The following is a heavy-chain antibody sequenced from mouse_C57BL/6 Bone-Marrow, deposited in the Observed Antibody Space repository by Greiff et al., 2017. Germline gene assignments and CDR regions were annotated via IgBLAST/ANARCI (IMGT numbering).Heavy chain of an antibody. D-gene: IGHD2-3*01. CDR2: IDPSDSET. Sequence: QVQLQQPGAELVRPGSSVKLSCKASGYTFTSYWMHWVKQRPIQGLEWIGNIDPSDSETHYNQKFKDKATLTVDKSSSTAYLQRSSLTSEDAAVYYCARGGDDGYLYYFDYWGQGTTLTVSS. CDR1: GYTFTSYW. J-gene: IGHJ2*01. V-gene: IGHV1-52*01. CDR3: ARGGDDGYLYYFDY.